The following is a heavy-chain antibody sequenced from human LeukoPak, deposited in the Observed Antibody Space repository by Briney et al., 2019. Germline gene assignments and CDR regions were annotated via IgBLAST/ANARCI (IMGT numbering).Heavy chain of an antibody. CDR3: ASLVGATRFDY. CDR2: IYYSGST. V-gene: IGHV4-59*01. D-gene: IGHD1-26*01. Sequence: SETLSLTCTVSGGSISIYYWSWIRQPPGKGLEWIGYIYYSGSTNYNPSLKSRVTISVDTSKNQFSLKLSSVTAADTAVYYCASLVGATRFDYWGQGTLVTVSS. CDR1: GGSISIYY. J-gene: IGHJ4*02.